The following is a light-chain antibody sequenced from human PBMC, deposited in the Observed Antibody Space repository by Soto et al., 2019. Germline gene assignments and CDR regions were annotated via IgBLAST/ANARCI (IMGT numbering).Light chain of an antibody. J-gene: IGKJ1*01. CDR2: DAF. V-gene: IGKV1-5*01. CDR3: QQYNSYPWT. Sequence: IQMTQSPSTLSTYVGDRVTITCRASQSLSSRLAWYQQIPGKAPKLLIYDAFSLQSGVPSRFSGSGSGTEFSLTISSXQPDDFATYYCQQYNSYPWTFGQGTKVDIK. CDR1: QSLSSR.